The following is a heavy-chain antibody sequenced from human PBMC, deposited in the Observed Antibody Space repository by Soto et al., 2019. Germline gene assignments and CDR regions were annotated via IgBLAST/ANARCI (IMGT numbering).Heavy chain of an antibody. D-gene: IGHD2-15*01. CDR1: GFTFSSYA. J-gene: IGHJ6*02. V-gene: IGHV3-23*01. CDR2: ISGSGGST. Sequence: EVQLLESGGGLVQPGGSLRLSCAASGFTFSSYAMSWVRQAPGKGLEWVSAISGSGGSTYYADSVKGRFTISRDNSKNTLYLQMNSLRAEDTAVYYCARESGYCSGGSCYSGYYYYYGMDVWGQGTTVTVSS. CDR3: ARESGYCSGGSCYSGYYYYYGMDV.